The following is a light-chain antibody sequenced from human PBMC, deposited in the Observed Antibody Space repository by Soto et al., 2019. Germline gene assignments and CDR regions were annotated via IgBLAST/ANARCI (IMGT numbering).Light chain of an antibody. J-gene: IGLJ3*02. CDR3: GSFTTSRIWV. Sequence: QSALTQPASVSGSPGQSITISCTGTSSDVGAYDYVSWYQHHPGKAPKLLIYEVSNRPSGVSSRFSGSKSGNTASLTISGLQVEDEAEYFCGSFTTSRIWVFGGGTKVTVL. V-gene: IGLV2-14*01. CDR2: EVS. CDR1: SSDVGAYDY.